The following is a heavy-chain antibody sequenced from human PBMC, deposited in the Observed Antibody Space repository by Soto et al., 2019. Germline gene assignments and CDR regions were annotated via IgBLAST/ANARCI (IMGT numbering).Heavy chain of an antibody. Sequence: GALRLSCAASGFTFSSYGMHWVRQAPGKGLEWVAFIWHDGGNKFYAESVKGRFTISRDNSKNTLYLQMTSLSAEDTAMYYCARDGDVNTGFGKDYWGQGTLVTVSS. CDR2: IWHDGGNK. J-gene: IGHJ4*02. D-gene: IGHD3-16*01. CDR1: GFTFSSYG. CDR3: ARDGDVNTGFGKDY. V-gene: IGHV3-33*01.